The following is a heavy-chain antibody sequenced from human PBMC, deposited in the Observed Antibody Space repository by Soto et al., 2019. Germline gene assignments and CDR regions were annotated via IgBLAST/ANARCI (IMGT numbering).Heavy chain of an antibody. J-gene: IGHJ5*02. CDR3: ARTLWFGEGWWFDP. D-gene: IGHD3-10*01. CDR1: GGSISSYY. Sequence: LSLTCTVSGGSISSYYWICIRQPPGKGLEWIGYIYYSGSTNYNPSLKSRVTISVDTSKNQFSLKLSSVTAADTAVYYCARTLWFGEGWWFDPWGQGTLVTVSS. V-gene: IGHV4-59*01. CDR2: IYYSGST.